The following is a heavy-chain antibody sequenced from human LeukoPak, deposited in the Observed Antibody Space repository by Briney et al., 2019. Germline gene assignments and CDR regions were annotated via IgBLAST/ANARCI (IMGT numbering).Heavy chain of an antibody. CDR2: ISYDGSNK. CDR1: GFTFSSYA. Sequence: PGGSLRLSCAASGFTFSSYAMHWVRQAPGKGLEWVAVISYDGSNKYYADSVKGRFTFSRDNSKNTLYLQMNSLRAEDTAVYYCARASSGNDAFDIWGQGTMVTVSS. D-gene: IGHD6-19*01. J-gene: IGHJ3*02. V-gene: IGHV3-30-3*01. CDR3: ARASSGNDAFDI.